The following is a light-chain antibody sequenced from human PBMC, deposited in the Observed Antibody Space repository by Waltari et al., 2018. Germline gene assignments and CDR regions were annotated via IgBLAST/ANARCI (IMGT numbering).Light chain of an antibody. Sequence: QSALTQPPSASGSPGQSVTISCTGTSSDVGGYNYVSWYQQNPGKAPKLMIYGVSKRPSGGPDRFSGSKSGNTASLTVSGLRAEDEADYYCSSYAGNNNVVFGGGTKLTVL. V-gene: IGLV2-8*01. CDR3: SSYAGNNNVV. CDR1: SSDVGGYNY. J-gene: IGLJ2*01. CDR2: GVS.